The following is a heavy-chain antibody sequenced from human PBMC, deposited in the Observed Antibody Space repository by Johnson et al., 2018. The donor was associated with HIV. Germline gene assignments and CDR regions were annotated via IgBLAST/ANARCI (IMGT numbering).Heavy chain of an antibody. CDR2: IYSGGST. V-gene: IGHV3-53*02. D-gene: IGHD3-22*01. J-gene: IGHJ3*02. Sequence: VQLVETGGGLIQPGGSLRLSCAASGFTVSSNYMSWVRQAPGKGLEWVSVIYSGGSTYYADSVKGRSTIARDNSKTTLYLQMNSLRAEDTAVYYCARELQDDSSGYYYNDAFDIWGQGTMVTVSS. CDR1: GFTVSSNY. CDR3: ARELQDDSSGYYYNDAFDI.